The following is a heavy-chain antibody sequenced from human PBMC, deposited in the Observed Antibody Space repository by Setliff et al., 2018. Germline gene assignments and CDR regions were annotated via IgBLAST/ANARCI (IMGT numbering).Heavy chain of an antibody. V-gene: IGHV4-39*01. CDR1: GDPMSSRRYY. CDR2: IHYSGNT. CDR3: AGARKLDYYYYMDV. Sequence: SETLSLTCTVSGDPMSSRRYYWAWIRQPPGKGLEWIGRIHYSGNTYYNASLKSRVIISVDTAQNQFSLKVSSVTAADTAVYYCAGARKLDYYYYMDVWGKGTTVTVSS. J-gene: IGHJ6*03.